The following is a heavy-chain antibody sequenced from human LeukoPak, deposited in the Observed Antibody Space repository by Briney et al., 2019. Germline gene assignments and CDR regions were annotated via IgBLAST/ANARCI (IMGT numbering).Heavy chain of an antibody. V-gene: IGHV1-2*02. CDR3: ARDRGIAVAGRDY. Sequence: GASVKVSCKASGYTFTGYYMHWVRQAPGQGLEWMGWINPNSSGTNYAQKFQGRVTMTRDTSISTAYMELSRLRSDDTAVYYCARDRGIAVAGRDYWGQGTLVTVSS. J-gene: IGHJ4*02. D-gene: IGHD6-19*01. CDR1: GYTFTGYY. CDR2: INPNSSGT.